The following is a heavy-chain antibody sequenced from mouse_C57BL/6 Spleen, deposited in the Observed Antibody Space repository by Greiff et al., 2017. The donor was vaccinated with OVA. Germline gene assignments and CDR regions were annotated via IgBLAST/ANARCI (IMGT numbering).Heavy chain of an antibody. V-gene: IGHV5-17*01. D-gene: IGHD1-1*01. CDR1: GFTFSDYG. Sequence: EVQRVESGGGLVKPGGSLKLSCAASGFTFSDYGLHWVRQAPEKGLEWVAYISSGSSTIYYADTVKGRFTISRDNAKNTLFLQMTSLRSEDTAMYYCARSYYGSSYPFAYWGQGTLVTVSA. CDR2: ISSGSSTI. CDR3: ARSYYGSSYPFAY. J-gene: IGHJ3*01.